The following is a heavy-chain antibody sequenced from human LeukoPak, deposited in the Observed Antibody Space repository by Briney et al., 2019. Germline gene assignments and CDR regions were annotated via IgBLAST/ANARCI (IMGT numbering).Heavy chain of an antibody. CDR1: GGSFSGYY. Sequence: PETLSLTCAVYGGSFSGYYWSWIRQPPGKGLEWIGEINHSGSTNYNPSLKSRVTISVDTSKNQFSLKLSSVTAADTAVYYCARSPYYYGSGSYSKRYYFDYWGQGTLVTVSS. D-gene: IGHD3-10*01. CDR3: ARSPYYYGSGSYSKRYYFDY. V-gene: IGHV4-34*01. J-gene: IGHJ4*02. CDR2: INHSGST.